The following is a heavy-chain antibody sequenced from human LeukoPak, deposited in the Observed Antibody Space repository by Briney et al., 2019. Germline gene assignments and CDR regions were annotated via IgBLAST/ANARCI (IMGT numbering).Heavy chain of an antibody. V-gene: IGHV1-2*02. CDR3: ARGIQTLDDAFDI. CDR1: GYTFTGYY. Sequence: ASVKVSCKASGYTFTGYYMHWVRQAPGQGLEWMGWINPNTGGTNYAQKFQGRVTLTRDTSISTAYMELSRLRSDDTAVYYCARGIQTLDDAFDIWGQGTMVTLSS. J-gene: IGHJ3*02. CDR2: INPNTGGT.